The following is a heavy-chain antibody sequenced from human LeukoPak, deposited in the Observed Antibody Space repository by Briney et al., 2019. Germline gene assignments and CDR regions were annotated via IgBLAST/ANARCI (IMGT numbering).Heavy chain of an antibody. V-gene: IGHV3-33*01. Sequence: GGPLRLSCAASGFTLSSYGMHCVRQAPGKGLEWVAVIWDDGSNKYYADSVKGRFTISRDNSKNTLYLQMNSLRAEDTAVYYCARDGWELLSYDAFDIWGQGTMVTVSS. CDR1: GFTLSSYG. CDR2: IWDDGSNK. D-gene: IGHD1-26*01. CDR3: ARDGWELLSYDAFDI. J-gene: IGHJ3*02.